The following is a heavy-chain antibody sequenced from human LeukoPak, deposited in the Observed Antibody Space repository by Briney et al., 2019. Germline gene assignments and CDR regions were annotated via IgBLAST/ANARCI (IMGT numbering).Heavy chain of an antibody. Sequence: GGSLRLSCAASGFTFGIYWMSWVRQAPGKGLEWVATIKQDGSEKYYLDSVKGRFTISRDNSKNSLYLQMNSLRAEDTALYYCASLLWFGDSDYYYMDVWGKGTTVTVSS. CDR2: IKQDGSEK. D-gene: IGHD3-10*01. CDR3: ASLLWFGDSDYYYMDV. J-gene: IGHJ6*03. V-gene: IGHV3-7*03. CDR1: GFTFGIYW.